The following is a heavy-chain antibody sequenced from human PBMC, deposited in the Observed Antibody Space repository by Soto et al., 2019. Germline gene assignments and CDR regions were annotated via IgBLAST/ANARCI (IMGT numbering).Heavy chain of an antibody. CDR3: ANLITVTGDY. Sequence: EVQLLESGGGLVQPGGSLRLSCAASGFTFSSYGMSWVRQAPGKGLEWVSTISGGGGNTYYADSVRGRFSISRDNSKNTLYLQMNSLRVDDTAVFYCANLITVTGDYWGQGTLVTVSS. D-gene: IGHD4-17*01. V-gene: IGHV3-23*01. CDR2: ISGGGGNT. J-gene: IGHJ4*02. CDR1: GFTFSSYG.